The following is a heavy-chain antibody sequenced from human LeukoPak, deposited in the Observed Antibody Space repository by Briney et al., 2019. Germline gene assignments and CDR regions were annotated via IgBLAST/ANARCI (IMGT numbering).Heavy chain of an antibody. CDR2: ISSSGSPI. V-gene: IGHV3-11*04. D-gene: IGHD4-11*01. CDR3: ARTHTVTTSFDY. J-gene: IGHJ4*02. CDR1: GFTFSDYY. Sequence: GGSLRLSCAASGFTFSDYYMSWIRQAPGKGLEWVSYISSSGSPIYYADSVKGRFTIARAHAKNSLYLQMNSLKAEDTAVYYYARTHTVTTSFDYWGQGTLVTVSS.